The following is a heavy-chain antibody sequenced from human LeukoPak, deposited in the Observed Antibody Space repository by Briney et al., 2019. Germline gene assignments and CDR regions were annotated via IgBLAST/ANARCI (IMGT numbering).Heavy chain of an antibody. D-gene: IGHD5-24*01. CDR2: IYSGGST. CDR1: GFSVSSNY. J-gene: IGHJ3*02. V-gene: IGHV3-66*01. CDR3: ARDRGGDDYRGNTASEI. Sequence: GWSLRLSCASTGFSVSSNYMSWVRQAPRTGLDWDSVIYSGGSTYYADSVKGRFTISRDNSKNTLYLQMSSLTAEDTAVYYCARDRGGDDYRGNTASEIWGQGTMVTVSS.